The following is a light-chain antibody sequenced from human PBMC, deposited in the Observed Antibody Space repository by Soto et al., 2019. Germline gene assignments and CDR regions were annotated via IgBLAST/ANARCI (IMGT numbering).Light chain of an antibody. CDR2: EVT. CDR3: FSCTSHSRHYV. Sequence: QSALTQPASVSGSPGQSITISCTGTISDVGGHGYVSWYQQHPGKAPKLILYEVTYRPSGVSDRFSGSKSGNTASLTISGLQAEDEADYYCFSCTSHSRHYVFGTGTKLTVL. J-gene: IGLJ1*01. CDR1: ISDVGGHGY. V-gene: IGLV2-14*01.